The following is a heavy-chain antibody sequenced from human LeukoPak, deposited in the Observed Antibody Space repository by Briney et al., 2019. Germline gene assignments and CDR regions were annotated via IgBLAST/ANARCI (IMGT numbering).Heavy chain of an antibody. D-gene: IGHD2/OR15-2a*01. CDR2: INHSGST. J-gene: IGHJ3*02. Sequence: SETLSLTCAVYGGSFRGYCWSWIRQPPGKGLEWIGEINHSGSTNYNPSLKSRVTISVDTSKNQFSLKLSSVTAADTAVYYCARSTVYFDAFDIWGQGTMVTVSS. CDR1: GGSFRGYC. V-gene: IGHV4-34*01. CDR3: ARSTVYFDAFDI.